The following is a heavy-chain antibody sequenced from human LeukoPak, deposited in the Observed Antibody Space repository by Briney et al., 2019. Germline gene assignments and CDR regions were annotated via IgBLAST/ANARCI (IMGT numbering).Heavy chain of an antibody. CDR3: ARVAGSDYYYYGMDV. CDR1: GGSISSYY. CDR2: IYYSGST. Sequence: PSETLSLTCTVCGGSISSYYWSWSRQPPGKGLEWIGYIYYSGSTNYNPSLKSRVTISVDTSKNQFSLKLSSVTAADTAVYYCARVAGSDYYYYGMDVWGQGSTVTVSS. J-gene: IGHJ6*02. D-gene: IGHD6-19*01. V-gene: IGHV4-59*01.